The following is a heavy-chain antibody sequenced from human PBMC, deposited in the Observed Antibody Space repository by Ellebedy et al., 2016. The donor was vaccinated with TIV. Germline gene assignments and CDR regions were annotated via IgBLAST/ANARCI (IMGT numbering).Heavy chain of an antibody. CDR1: GFTFTSSA. CDR3: AVVDTAMVYYYGMDV. V-gene: IGHV1-58*02. D-gene: IGHD5-18*01. CDR2: IVVGSGNT. Sequence: AASVKVSCKASGFTFTSSAMQWVRQARGQRLEWIGWIVVGSGNTNYAQKFQERVTITRDMSTSTAYMELSSLRSEDTAVYYCAVVDTAMVYYYGMDVWGQGTTVTVSS. J-gene: IGHJ6*02.